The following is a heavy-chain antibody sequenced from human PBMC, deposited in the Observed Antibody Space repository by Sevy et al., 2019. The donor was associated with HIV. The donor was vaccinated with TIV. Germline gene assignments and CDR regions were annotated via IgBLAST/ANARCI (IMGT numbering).Heavy chain of an antibody. CDR2: IYTGGTT. CDR1: DFSVSSNY. Sequence: GGSLRLSCAASDFSVSSNYMTWVRQAPGKGLEWISVIYTGGTTHYADSVKGRFTISSDKSKNTLYLQMNRLRAEDTAIYFWAQGAGANPGGAFDIWGQGNMVTVSS. J-gene: IGHJ3*02. V-gene: IGHV3-53*01. CDR3: AQGAGANPGGAFDI. D-gene: IGHD3-10*01.